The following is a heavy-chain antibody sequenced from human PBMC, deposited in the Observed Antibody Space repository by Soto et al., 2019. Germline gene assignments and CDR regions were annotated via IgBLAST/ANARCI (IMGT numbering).Heavy chain of an antibody. CDR3: ARARLTPANWFAP. Sequence: GGSLRRSCAACGFTCSSYWMHGVRQAPGKGLVWVSRINSDGSSTSYADSVKGRFTISRDNAKNTLYLQMNSLRAEDTAVYYCARARLTPANWFAPWGQATLVTVSS. V-gene: IGHV3-74*01. CDR1: GFTCSSYW. J-gene: IGHJ5*02. CDR2: INSDGSST.